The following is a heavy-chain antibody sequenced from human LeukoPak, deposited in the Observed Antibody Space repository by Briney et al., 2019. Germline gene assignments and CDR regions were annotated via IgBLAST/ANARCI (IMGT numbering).Heavy chain of an antibody. V-gene: IGHV4-39*07. Sequence: SETLSLTCTVSGGSISSSSYYWGWVRQPPGKGLEWIGSIYYSGSTYYNPSLRSRVTTSVDTSKNQFSLRLTSVTAADTAVYYCARGYYYDSSAYYYPFDYWGQGTLVTVSS. CDR2: IYYSGST. J-gene: IGHJ4*02. CDR1: GGSISSSSYY. CDR3: ARGYYYDSSAYYYPFDY. D-gene: IGHD3-22*01.